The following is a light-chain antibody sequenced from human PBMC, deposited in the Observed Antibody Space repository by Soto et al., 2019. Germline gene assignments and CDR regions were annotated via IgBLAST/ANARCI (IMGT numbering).Light chain of an antibody. CDR2: AAS. J-gene: IGKJ4*01. V-gene: IGKV1-39*01. CDR1: QSISTY. CDR3: QQTHTTFT. Sequence: DIQMTQSPSSLSASVGDGVTITCRASQSISTYLNWYQQKPGKVPKLLIYAASSLQSGVPSRFSGSGSGTDFTLTISSLQPEDFATYYCQQTHTTFTFGGGTKVDIK.